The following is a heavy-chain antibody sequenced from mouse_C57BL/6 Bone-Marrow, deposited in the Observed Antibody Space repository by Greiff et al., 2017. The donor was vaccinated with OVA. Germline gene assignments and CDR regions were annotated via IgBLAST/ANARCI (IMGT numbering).Heavy chain of an antibody. V-gene: IGHV7-3*01. Sequence: EVKLVESGGGLVQPGGSLSLSCAASGFTFTDYYMSWVRQPPGKALEWLGFIRNKANGYTTEYSASVKGRFTISRDYSQSILYLQMNALRAEDSATYYCARYPYDGYYTWYFDYWGQGTTLTVSS. D-gene: IGHD2-3*01. J-gene: IGHJ2*01. CDR2: IRNKANGYTT. CDR1: GFTFTDYY. CDR3: ARYPYDGYYTWYFDY.